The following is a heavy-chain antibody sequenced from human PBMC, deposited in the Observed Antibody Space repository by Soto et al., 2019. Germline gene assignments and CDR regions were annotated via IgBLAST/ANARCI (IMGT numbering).Heavy chain of an antibody. CDR3: ATGTPNPPHYYYGMDV. CDR1: GYTLTELS. Sequence: ASVKVSCKVSGYTLTELSMHWVRQAPGKGLEWMGGFDPEDGETIYAQKFQGRVTMTEDTSTDTAYMELSSLRSEDTAVYYCATGTPNPPHYYYGMDVWGQGTPVTVSS. CDR2: FDPEDGET. V-gene: IGHV1-24*01. J-gene: IGHJ6*02.